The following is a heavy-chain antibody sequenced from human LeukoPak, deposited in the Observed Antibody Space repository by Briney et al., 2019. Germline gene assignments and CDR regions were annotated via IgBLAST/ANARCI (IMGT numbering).Heavy chain of an antibody. J-gene: IGHJ4*02. CDR1: GGTISTYY. D-gene: IGHD3-22*01. V-gene: IGHV4-59*08. CDR3: ARQREYYESSGYYSFDY. Sequence: PSETLSLTCTVSGGTISTYYWSWIRQPPGKGLEWIGYIYSSGSTNYNPSLKSRVTISVDTSKNQFSLKLSSVTAADTAVYYWARQREYYESSGYYSFDYWGQGTLVTVSS. CDR2: IYSSGST.